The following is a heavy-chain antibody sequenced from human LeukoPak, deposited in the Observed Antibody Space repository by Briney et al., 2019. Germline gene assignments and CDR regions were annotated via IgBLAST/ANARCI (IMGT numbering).Heavy chain of an antibody. CDR2: IYYSGST. CDR3: AREGPQGRTPNWFDP. D-gene: IGHD2-15*01. CDR1: GGSISSYY. Sequence: SETLSLTCTVSGGSISSYYWSWIRQSPGKGLEGIGYIYYSGSTNYNPSLKSRVTISVDTSKNQFSLKLNSVTAADTAVYYCAREGPQGRTPNWFDPWGQGTLVTVSP. J-gene: IGHJ5*02. V-gene: IGHV4-59*12.